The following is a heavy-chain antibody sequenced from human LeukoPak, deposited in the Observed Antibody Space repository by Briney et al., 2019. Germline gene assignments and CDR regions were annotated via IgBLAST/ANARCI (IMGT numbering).Heavy chain of an antibody. Sequence: SVKVSCKASGGTFSSYAISWVRQAPGQGLEWMGGIIPTFGTANYAQKFQGRVTITTDESTSTAYMELSSLRSEDTAVYYCARVPYCSSTSCYKNNWFDPWGQGTLVTVSS. D-gene: IGHD2-2*01. CDR2: IIPTFGTA. V-gene: IGHV1-69*05. J-gene: IGHJ5*02. CDR3: ARVPYCSSTSCYKNNWFDP. CDR1: GGTFSSYA.